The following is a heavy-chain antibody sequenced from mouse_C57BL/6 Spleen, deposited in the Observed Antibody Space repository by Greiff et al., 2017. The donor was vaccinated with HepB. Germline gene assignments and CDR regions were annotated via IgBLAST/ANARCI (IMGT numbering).Heavy chain of an antibody. V-gene: IGHV1-54*01. CDR3: ARYHYGSSYAYFDV. D-gene: IGHD1-1*01. CDR2: INPGSGGT. CDR1: GYAFTNYL. J-gene: IGHJ1*03. Sequence: QVQLQQSGAELVRPGTSVKVSCKASGYAFTNYLIEWVKQRPGQGLEWIGVINPGSGGTNYNEKFKGKATLTADKSSSTAYMQLSSLTSEDSAVYFCARYHYGSSYAYFDVWGTGTTVTVSS.